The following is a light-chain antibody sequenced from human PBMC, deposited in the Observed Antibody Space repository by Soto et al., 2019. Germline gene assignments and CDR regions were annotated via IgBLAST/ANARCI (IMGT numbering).Light chain of an antibody. Sequence: EIVLTQSPGTLSLSPGERATLSCRASQSVGSIYLAWYQQRPGQAPRLLIYGVSTRDTGVPDRFSGSGSGTDFTLTISRLEAEDFAVYYCQQYGYSSWTFGQGTKVDIK. V-gene: IGKV3-20*01. CDR3: QQYGYSSWT. CDR1: QSVGSIY. J-gene: IGKJ1*01. CDR2: GVS.